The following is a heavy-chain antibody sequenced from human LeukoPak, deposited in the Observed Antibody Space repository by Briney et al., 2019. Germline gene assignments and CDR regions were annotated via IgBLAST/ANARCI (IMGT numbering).Heavy chain of an antibody. D-gene: IGHD1-26*01. V-gene: IGHV4-39*07. CDR3: ARVSPGGKWELRYDAFDI. Sequence: SETLSLTCTVSGGSISSGNYYWGWIRQPPGKGLEWIGSIYYSGSTYYNPSLKSRVTISVDTSKNQFSLKLSSVTAADTAVYYCARVSPGGKWELRYDAFDIWGQGTMVTVSS. CDR1: GGSISSGNYY. J-gene: IGHJ3*02. CDR2: IYYSGST.